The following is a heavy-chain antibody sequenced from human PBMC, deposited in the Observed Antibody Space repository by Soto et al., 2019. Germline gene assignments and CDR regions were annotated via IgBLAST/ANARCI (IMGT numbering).Heavy chain of an antibody. CDR2: IYWDDDK. V-gene: IGHV2-5*02. CDR3: AHRVLRTVFGLVTTTAIYFDF. Sequence: QITLNESGPTQVKPRQTLTLTCTFSGFSLTTSGVGVGWIRQSPGKAPEWLALIYWDDDKRYSPSLKSRLTITNDTAKNQVVLTMADLDPADTATSYCAHRVLRTVFGLVTTTAIYFDFWGQGTPVAVSS. J-gene: IGHJ4*02. CDR1: GFSLTTSGVG. D-gene: IGHD3-3*01.